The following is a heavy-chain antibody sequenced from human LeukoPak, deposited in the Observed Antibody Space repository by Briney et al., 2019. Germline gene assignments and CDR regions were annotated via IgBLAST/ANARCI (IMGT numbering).Heavy chain of an antibody. CDR3: ARLITIFGVVIRTFDY. CDR2: IYTSGST. J-gene: IGHJ4*02. CDR1: GNSISSGDNY. D-gene: IGHD3-3*01. Sequence: SETLSLTCTVSGNSISSGDNYWSWIRQPAGKGLEWIGRIYTSGSTNYNPSLKSRVTISGDTSKNQFSLKLSSVTAADTAVYYCARLITIFGVVIRTFDYWGQGTLVTVSS. V-gene: IGHV4-61*02.